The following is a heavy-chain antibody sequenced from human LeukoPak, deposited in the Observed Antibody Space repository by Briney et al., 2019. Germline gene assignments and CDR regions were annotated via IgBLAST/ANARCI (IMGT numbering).Heavy chain of an antibody. J-gene: IGHJ4*02. V-gene: IGHV1-2*02. CDR2: INPNSGGT. Sequence: ASVKVSCKASGYTFTSYDINWVRQAPGQGLEWMGWINPNSGGTNYAQKFQGRVTMTRDTSISTAYMELSRLRSDDTAVYYCARLYSGYDGYFDYWGQGTLVTVSS. D-gene: IGHD5-12*01. CDR1: GYTFTSYD. CDR3: ARLYSGYDGYFDY.